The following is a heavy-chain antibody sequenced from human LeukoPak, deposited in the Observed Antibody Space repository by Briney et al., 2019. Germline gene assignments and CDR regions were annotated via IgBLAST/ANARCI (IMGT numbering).Heavy chain of an antibody. CDR2: ISSSSYM. V-gene: IGHV3-21*01. J-gene: IGHJ6*02. CDR1: GFTFSSYS. Sequence: GGSLRLSCAASGFTFSSYSMNWVRQAPGKGLEWVSSISSSSYMYYADSLKGRFTISRDNAKNSLYLQMNSLRAEDTAVYYCARGGYDFWSGYQNPGPNYYYYGMDVWGQGTTVTVSS. CDR3: ARGGYDFWSGYQNPGPNYYYYGMDV. D-gene: IGHD3-3*01.